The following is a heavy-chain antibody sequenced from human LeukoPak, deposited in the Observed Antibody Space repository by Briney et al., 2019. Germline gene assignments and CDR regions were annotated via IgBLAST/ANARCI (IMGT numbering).Heavy chain of an antibody. D-gene: IGHD3-22*01. CDR3: ARFYDSSGYYFDY. V-gene: IGHV4-61*08. CDR2: IYYSGST. CDR1: GGSISSGGYS. Sequence: SETLSLTCAVSGGSISSGGYSWSWIRQPPGKGLEWIGYIYYSGSTNYNPSLKSRVTISVDTSKNQFSLKLSSVTAADTAVYYCARFYDSSGYYFDYWGQGTLVTVSS. J-gene: IGHJ4*02.